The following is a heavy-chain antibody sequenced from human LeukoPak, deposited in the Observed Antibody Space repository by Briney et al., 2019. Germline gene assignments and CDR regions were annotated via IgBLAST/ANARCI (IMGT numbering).Heavy chain of an antibody. CDR2: ISGRGDTI. J-gene: IGHJ4*02. V-gene: IGHV3-23*01. CDR1: GFTFSTYA. CDR3: AKATLATTYFDS. D-gene: IGHD5-24*01. Sequence: GGSLRLSCAASGFTFSTYAMSWVRQAPGMGLEWVSAISGRGDTIFYADSVKGRFTVSRDNSKDTLYLQVNSLRAEDTAVYYCAKATLATTYFDSWGQGTLVTVSS.